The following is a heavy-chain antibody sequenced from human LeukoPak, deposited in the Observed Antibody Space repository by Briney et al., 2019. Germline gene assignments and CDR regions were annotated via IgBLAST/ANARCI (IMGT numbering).Heavy chain of an antibody. J-gene: IGHJ5*01. CDR3: AKDRPNYFGSNGHYYRRNGDS. CDR2: ITSSGDTT. Sequence: QPGGSLRLSCTASGFTFSIYAMSWVRQAPGRGLEWVSAITSSGDTTFYADSVRGRFPISRDNSKNTLYLQMSSLRAEDTAVFYCAKDRPNYFGSNGHYYRRNGDSWGQGTLVTVSS. D-gene: IGHD3-10*01. CDR1: GFTFSIYA. V-gene: IGHV3-23*01.